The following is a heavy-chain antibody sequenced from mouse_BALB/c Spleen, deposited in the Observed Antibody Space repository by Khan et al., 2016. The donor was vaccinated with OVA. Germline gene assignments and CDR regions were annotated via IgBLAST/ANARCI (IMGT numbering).Heavy chain of an antibody. J-gene: IGHJ4*01. Sequence: QMQLEESGPGLVAPSQSLSITCTISGFSLTNYGVHWVRQPPGKGLEWLVVIWSDGSPTYISALKSRLTISKDNSKSQVFLKMNSLQTDDTAMYFCARQPYYHYNIMDYWGQGTSVTVSS. D-gene: IGHD2-10*01. CDR3: ARQPYYHYNIMDY. CDR1: GFSLTNYG. CDR2: IWSDGSP. V-gene: IGHV2-6-1*01.